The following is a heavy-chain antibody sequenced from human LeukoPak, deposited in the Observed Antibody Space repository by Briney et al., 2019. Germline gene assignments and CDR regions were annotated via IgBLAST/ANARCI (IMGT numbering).Heavy chain of an antibody. D-gene: IGHD3-22*01. CDR3: AKPHSSGYYWGPFDY. V-gene: IGHV3-23*01. CDR2: ISGSGGST. Sequence: GGSLRLSCAASGFTFSSYAMSWVRQAPGKGREWVSAISGSGGSTYYADSVKGRFTISRDNSKNTLYLQMNSLRAEDTAVYYCAKPHSSGYYWGPFDYWGQGTLVTVSS. J-gene: IGHJ4*02. CDR1: GFTFSSYA.